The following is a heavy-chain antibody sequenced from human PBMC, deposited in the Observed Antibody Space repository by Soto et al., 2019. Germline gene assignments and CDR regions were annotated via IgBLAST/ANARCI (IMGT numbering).Heavy chain of an antibody. Sequence: GGSLRLSCAASGFTFRSYEMNWVRQAPGKGLEWVSYISSSGSTIYYADSVKGRFTISRDNAKNSLYLQMNSLRAEDTAVYYCARVPVYYYDSSGYLEAFQHWGQGT. V-gene: IGHV3-48*03. CDR1: GFTFRSYE. CDR3: ARVPVYYYDSSGYLEAFQH. CDR2: ISSSGSTI. J-gene: IGHJ1*01. D-gene: IGHD3-22*01.